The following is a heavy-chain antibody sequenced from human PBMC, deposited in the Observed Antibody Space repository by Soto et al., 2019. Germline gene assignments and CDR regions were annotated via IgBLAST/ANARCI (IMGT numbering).Heavy chain of an antibody. CDR2: IIPIFGTA. Sequence: SVKVSCKASGGTFSSYAISWVRQAPGQGLEWMGGIIPIFGTANYAQKFQGRVTITADESTSTAYMELSSLRSEDTAVYYCARARDYYDSSGYYYYYYGMDVWGQGTTVTVSS. CDR3: ARARDYYDSSGYYYYYYGMDV. J-gene: IGHJ6*02. D-gene: IGHD3-22*01. CDR1: GGTFSSYA. V-gene: IGHV1-69*13.